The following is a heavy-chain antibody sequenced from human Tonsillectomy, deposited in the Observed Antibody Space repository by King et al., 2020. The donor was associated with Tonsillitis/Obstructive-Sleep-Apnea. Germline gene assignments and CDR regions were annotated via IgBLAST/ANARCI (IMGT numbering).Heavy chain of an antibody. CDR3: VTHYDILTGYSFPYYFQY. CDR1: GNTFTELS. CDR2: FDPEHGKT. J-gene: IGHJ4*02. V-gene: IGHV1-24*01. Sequence: QLVQSGAEVKKPGASVKVSCNVSGNTFTELSMHWVRQAPGKGLEWMGGFDPEHGKTIYAQKFQGRVTLTEDTSTETAYMQLRSLRSEDTAVYYCVTHYDILTGYSFPYYFQYWGQGTLVTVSS. D-gene: IGHD3-9*01.